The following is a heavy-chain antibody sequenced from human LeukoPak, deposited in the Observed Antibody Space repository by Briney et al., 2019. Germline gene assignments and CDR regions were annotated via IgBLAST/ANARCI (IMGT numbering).Heavy chain of an antibody. CDR3: ARTASYSSGWYFLDY. V-gene: IGHV4-39*01. Sequence: DPSETLSLTCTVSGGSISSSSYYWGWIRQTPRKGLEWTGSIYYDGSTFYNPSLKSRFTISVDTSKNQFSLKLNSVTAADTAVYYCARTASYSSGWYFLDYWGQGTLVTVSS. J-gene: IGHJ4*02. D-gene: IGHD6-19*01. CDR1: GGSISSSSYY. CDR2: IYYDGST.